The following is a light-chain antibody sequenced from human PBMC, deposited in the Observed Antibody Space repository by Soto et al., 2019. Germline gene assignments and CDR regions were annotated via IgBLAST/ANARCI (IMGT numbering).Light chain of an antibody. J-gene: IGKJ5*01. V-gene: IGKV3-20*01. Sequence: EIVLTQSPGTLSLSPGERATLSCRASQSVSSSYLAWYQQKPGQAPRLLIYGASSRATGIPDRFSGSGSGSEFTLTINRLEPEDFALYYCQQYGNSLLTYGQGTRLEIK. CDR3: QQYGNSLLT. CDR1: QSVSSSY. CDR2: GAS.